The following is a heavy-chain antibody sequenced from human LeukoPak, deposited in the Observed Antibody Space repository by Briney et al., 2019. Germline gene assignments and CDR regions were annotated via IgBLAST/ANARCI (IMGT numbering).Heavy chain of an antibody. CDR1: GFTFRSHA. D-gene: IGHD6-19*01. CDR2: IYENGGTT. V-gene: IGHV3-23*01. CDR3: ASLTSSGWYGDY. Sequence: GGSLRLSCVGSGFTFRSHAMSWVRQAPEKGLEFVSGIYENGGTTYYADSVKGRFSISRDNSKNTLYLQMDSLRGEDTAVYYCASLTSSGWYGDYWGQGTLVTVSS. J-gene: IGHJ4*02.